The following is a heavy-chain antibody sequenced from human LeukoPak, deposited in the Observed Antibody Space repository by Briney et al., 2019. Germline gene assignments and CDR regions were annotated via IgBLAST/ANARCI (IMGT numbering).Heavy chain of an antibody. CDR2: INHSGST. CDR3: ARPSGDY. D-gene: IGHD3-10*01. V-gene: IGHV4-34*01. CDR1: GGSISSYY. Sequence: SETLSLTCTVSGGSISSYYWSWIRQPPGKGLEWIGEINHSGSTNYNPSLKSRVTISVDTSKNQFSLKLSSVTAADTAVYYCARPSGDYWGQGTLVTVSS. J-gene: IGHJ4*02.